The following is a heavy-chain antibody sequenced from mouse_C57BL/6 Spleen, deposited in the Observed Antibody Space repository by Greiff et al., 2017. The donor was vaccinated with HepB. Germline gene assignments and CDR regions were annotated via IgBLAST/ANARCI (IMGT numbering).Heavy chain of an antibody. CDR2: INPSSGYT. Sequence: VQLQQSGAELAKPGASVKLSCKASGYTFTSYWMHWVKQRPGKGLEWIGYINPSSGYTKYNQKFKDKATLTADKSSSTAYMQLSSLTYEDSAVYYCARGLITTVVNWYFDVWGTGTTVTVSS. V-gene: IGHV1-7*01. CDR1: GYTFTSYW. D-gene: IGHD1-1*01. CDR3: ARGLITTVVNWYFDV. J-gene: IGHJ1*03.